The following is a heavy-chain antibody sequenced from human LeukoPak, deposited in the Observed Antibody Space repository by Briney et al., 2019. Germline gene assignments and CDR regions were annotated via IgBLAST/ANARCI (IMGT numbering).Heavy chain of an antibody. J-gene: IGHJ4*02. CDR1: GGSISSSSHY. D-gene: IGHD3-3*01. Sequence: SGTLSLTCTVSGGSISSSSHYWGWIRQPPGKGLEWIGSISYSGSTYYNPSLESRATILVDTSKNLFSLNLSSVTAADTAVYYCARGPALYDFWSGNLKPSDYWGQGTLVTVSS. CDR2: ISYSGST. CDR3: ARGPALYDFWSGNLKPSDY. V-gene: IGHV4-39*07.